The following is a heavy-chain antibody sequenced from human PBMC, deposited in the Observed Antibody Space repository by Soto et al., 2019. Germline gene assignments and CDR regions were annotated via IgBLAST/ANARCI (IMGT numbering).Heavy chain of an antibody. D-gene: IGHD1-26*01. V-gene: IGHV3-48*03. CDR2: ITSGGTI. J-gene: IGHJ4*01. Sequence: TGGSLRLSCAASGFTFSSFEVTWVRQAPGKGLQWVSYITSGGTIYYADSVKGRFTISRDNAKNSLFLQMNSLRVEDTAVYYCARVMYATWSSFDYWGHGTLVTVSS. CDR3: ARVMYATWSSFDY. CDR1: GFTFSSFE.